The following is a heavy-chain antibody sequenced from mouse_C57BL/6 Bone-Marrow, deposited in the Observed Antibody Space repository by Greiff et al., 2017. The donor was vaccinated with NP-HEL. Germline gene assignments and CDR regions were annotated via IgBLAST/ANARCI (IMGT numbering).Heavy chain of an antibody. J-gene: IGHJ4*01. Sequence: EVKLVESGGGLVKPGGSLKLSCAASGFTFSSYAMSWVRQTPDKRLEWVATISDGGSYTYYPDNVKGRFTISRDNAKNNLYLQMSHLKSEDTAMYYCARAEGSPYAMDYWGQGTSVTVSS. CDR3: ARAEGSPYAMDY. CDR2: ISDGGSYT. V-gene: IGHV5-4*03. D-gene: IGHD1-1*01. CDR1: GFTFSSYA.